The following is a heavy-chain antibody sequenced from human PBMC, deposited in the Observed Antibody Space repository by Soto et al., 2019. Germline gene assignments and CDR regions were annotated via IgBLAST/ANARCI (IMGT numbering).Heavy chain of an antibody. CDR2: IYYSGST. CDR3: ARDRPHYGSGSYAVESLDY. V-gene: IGHV4-31*03. Sequence: QVQLQESGPGLVKPSQTLSLTCTVSGGSISSGGYYWSWIRQHPGKGLEWIGYIYYSGSTYYNPSLKVRVTTAVDTSKNQFSLKVSSVTAADTAVYYCARDRPHYGSGSYAVESLDYWGQGTLVTVSS. CDR1: GGSISSGGYY. D-gene: IGHD3-10*01. J-gene: IGHJ4*02.